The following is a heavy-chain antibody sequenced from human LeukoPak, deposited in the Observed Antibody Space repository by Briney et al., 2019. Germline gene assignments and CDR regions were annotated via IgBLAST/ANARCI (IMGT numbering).Heavy chain of an antibody. CDR1: GDTFTSYA. J-gene: IGHJ5*02. Sequence: GASVKVSCKASGDTFTSYAISWVRQAPGQGLEWMGGIIPIFGTANYAQKFQGRVTITADESTSTAYMELSSLRSEDTAVYYCARDQDIVVVPAAKFSYNWFDPWGQGTLVTVSS. D-gene: IGHD2-2*01. CDR3: ARDQDIVVVPAAKFSYNWFDP. CDR2: IIPIFGTA. V-gene: IGHV1-69*13.